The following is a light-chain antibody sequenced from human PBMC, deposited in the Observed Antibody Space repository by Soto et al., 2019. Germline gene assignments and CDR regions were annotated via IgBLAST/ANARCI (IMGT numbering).Light chain of an antibody. J-gene: IGKJ5*01. CDR2: DAS. CDR1: QNINNW. V-gene: IGKV1-5*01. CDR3: QQYNSYPIT. Sequence: DIQMTQSPSTLSASIGDRVTITCRASQNINNWIAWYQQKPGKAPKFLIYDASTLESGVPSRFSGSGFGTEFSLTISSLQPDDFGSYYCQQYNSYPITFGQGTRLEIK.